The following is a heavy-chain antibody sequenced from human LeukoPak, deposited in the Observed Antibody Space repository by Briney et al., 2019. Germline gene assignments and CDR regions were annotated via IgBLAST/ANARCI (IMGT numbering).Heavy chain of an antibody. V-gene: IGHV3-48*02. Sequence: QPGGSLRLSCAASGFTFSSYSMNWVRQAPGKGLEWVSYISSSSSTIYYADSVKGRFTISRDNAKNSLYLQMNGLRDEDTAVYYCAREPSKGYYYDSSGQPLNDAFDIWGQGTMVTVSS. CDR3: AREPSKGYYYDSSGQPLNDAFDI. D-gene: IGHD3-22*01. J-gene: IGHJ3*02. CDR2: ISSSSSTI. CDR1: GFTFSSYS.